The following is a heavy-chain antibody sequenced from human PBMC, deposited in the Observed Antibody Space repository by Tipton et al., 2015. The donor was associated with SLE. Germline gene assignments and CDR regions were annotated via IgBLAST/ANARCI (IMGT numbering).Heavy chain of an antibody. CDR3: AKAFHDFWSGLDY. D-gene: IGHD3-3*01. CDR2: IRYDGSNK. Sequence: SLRLSCVASGFTFSSYGMHWVRQAPGKGLEWVAFIRYDGSNKYYADSVKGRFTISRDNSKNTLYLQMNSLRAEDTAVYYCAKAFHDFWSGLDYWGQGTLVTVSS. V-gene: IGHV3-30*02. CDR1: GFTFSSYG. J-gene: IGHJ4*02.